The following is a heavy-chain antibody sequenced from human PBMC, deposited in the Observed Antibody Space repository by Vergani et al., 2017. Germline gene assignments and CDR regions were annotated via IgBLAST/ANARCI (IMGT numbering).Heavy chain of an antibody. J-gene: IGHJ4*02. CDR2: IYSGGST. CDR3: ARDLKFDY. CDR1: GFTVSSNY. Sequence: VQLVESGGGVVQPGRSLRLSCAASGFTVSSNYMSWVRQAPGKGLEWVSVIYSGGSTYYADSVKGRFTISRDNSKNTLYLQMNSLRAEDTAVDYCARDLKFDYWGQGTLVTVSS. V-gene: IGHV3-66*02.